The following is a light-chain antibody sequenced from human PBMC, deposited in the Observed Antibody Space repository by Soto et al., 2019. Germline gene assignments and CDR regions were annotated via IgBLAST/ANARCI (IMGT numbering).Light chain of an antibody. CDR1: QVISCL. J-gene: IGKJ5*01. CDR3: QQSYSMPLT. Sequence: DIQMTQSPSSLSASVGDRVTISCRASQVISCLLNWFHQKPGKAPRLLIYAASTLQKGVPSRFSGGASGKDFTLTISSLQPEDFGTYYCQQSYSMPLTFGQGTRLEIK. CDR2: AAS. V-gene: IGKV1-39*01.